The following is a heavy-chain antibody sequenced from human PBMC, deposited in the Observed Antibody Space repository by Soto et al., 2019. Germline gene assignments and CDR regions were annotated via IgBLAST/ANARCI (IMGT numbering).Heavy chain of an antibody. Sequence: QVQLQESGPGLVKPSETLSLTCTVSGGSISSYYWSWIRQPPGKGLEWIGYIYYSGSTNYNPSLKSRVTISVDTSKNQFSLKLSSVTAADTAVYYCARGCRGGDRYYYDSSGCPFDYWGQGTLVTVSS. J-gene: IGHJ4*02. D-gene: IGHD3-22*01. V-gene: IGHV4-59*01. CDR3: ARGCRGGDRYYYDSSGCPFDY. CDR1: GGSISSYY. CDR2: IYYSGST.